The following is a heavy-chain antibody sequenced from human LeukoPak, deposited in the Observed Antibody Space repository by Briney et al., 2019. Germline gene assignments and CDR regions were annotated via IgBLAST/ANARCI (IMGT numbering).Heavy chain of an antibody. J-gene: IGHJ4*02. CDR3: AKDPRVGSRVATPCH. V-gene: IGHV3-23*01. D-gene: IGHD5-24*01. CDR2: ISGSGGST. Sequence: GGSLRLSCAASGFTFTSYAMSWVRQAPGKGLELVSAISGSGGSTYYADSVKGRFTISRDNSKGTLFLQMNSLRAEDTAVYYCAKDPRVGSRVATPCHWGQGTLVTVSS. CDR1: GFTFTSYA.